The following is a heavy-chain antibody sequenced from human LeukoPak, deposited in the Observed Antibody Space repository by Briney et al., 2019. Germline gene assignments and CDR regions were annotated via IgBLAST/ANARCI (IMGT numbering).Heavy chain of an antibody. CDR1: GFTFSSYS. Sequence: GGSLRLSCAASGFTFSSYSMNWVRQAPGKGLEWVSSISSSSSYIYYADSVKGRFTISRDNSKNTLYLQMNSLRAEDTAVYYCAKSGSYSGDWLDPWGQGTLVTVSS. CDR3: AKSGSYSGDWLDP. V-gene: IGHV3-21*01. D-gene: IGHD1-26*01. J-gene: IGHJ5*02. CDR2: ISSSSSYI.